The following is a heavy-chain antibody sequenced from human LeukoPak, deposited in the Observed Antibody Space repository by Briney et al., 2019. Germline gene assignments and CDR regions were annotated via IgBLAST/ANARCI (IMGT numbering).Heavy chain of an antibody. CDR1: GFTFSSYA. Sequence: TGGSLRLSCAASGFTFSSYAMSWVRQAPGKGLEWVSAISGSGGSTYYADSVKGRLTISRDNSKNTLYLQMNSLRAEDTAVYYCAKDHQLRYFDWFTESGFDYWGQGTLVTVSS. V-gene: IGHV3-23*01. D-gene: IGHD3-9*01. J-gene: IGHJ4*02. CDR2: ISGSGGST. CDR3: AKDHQLRYFDWFTESGFDY.